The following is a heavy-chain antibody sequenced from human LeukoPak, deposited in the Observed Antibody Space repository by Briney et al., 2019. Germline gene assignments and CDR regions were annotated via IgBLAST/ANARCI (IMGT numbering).Heavy chain of an antibody. V-gene: IGHV3-30*18. J-gene: IGHJ4*02. D-gene: IGHD3-10*01. CDR1: GFTFSSSA. Sequence: PGGSLRLSCGASGFTFSSSALHWVRQGPGNVLEWVADISHYGNTKYYSDSVESRFTISRDNSKGSLYLQMNSLRADDTAVYYCAKDGSCSCTDWGQGTLVRVSS. CDR3: AKDGSCSCTD. CDR2: ISHYGNTK.